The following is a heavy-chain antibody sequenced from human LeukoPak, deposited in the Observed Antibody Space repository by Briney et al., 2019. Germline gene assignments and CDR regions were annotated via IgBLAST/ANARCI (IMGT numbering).Heavy chain of an antibody. CDR1: GYTFTSYG. CDR2: ISAYNGNA. Sequence: ASVKVSCKASGYTFTSYGISWVRQAPGQGLEWMGWISAYNGNANYAQKLQGRVTMTTDTPTSTAYMVLRSLRSDDTAVYYCARDSTGSSSWYRGCEYWGRGTLVTVSS. CDR3: ARDSTGSSSWYRGCEY. J-gene: IGHJ4*02. V-gene: IGHV1-18*01. D-gene: IGHD6-13*01.